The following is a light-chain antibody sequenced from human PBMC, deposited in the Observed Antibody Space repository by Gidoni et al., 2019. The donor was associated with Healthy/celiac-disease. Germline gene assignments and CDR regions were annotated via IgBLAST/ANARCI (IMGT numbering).Light chain of an antibody. Sequence: QSALTQPPSASGSPGQSVTISCTGTSSDVGGYKYVSWYQQHPGKAPKFMIYEVSKRPSGVPDRFSGSKSGNTASLTVSGLQAEDEADYYCSSYAGSNILIFGGGTKLTVL. CDR3: SSYAGSNILI. CDR2: EVS. J-gene: IGLJ2*01. V-gene: IGLV2-8*01. CDR1: SSDVGGYKY.